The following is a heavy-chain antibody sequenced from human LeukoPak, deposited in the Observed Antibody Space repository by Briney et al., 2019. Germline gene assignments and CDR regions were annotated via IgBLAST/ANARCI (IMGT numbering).Heavy chain of an antibody. Sequence: GGSLRLSCAASGFTFSSYAMSWVRQAPGKGLEWVSAISGSGGSTYYADSVKGRFTISRDNSKNTLYLQMNSLRAEDTAVYYCAKDLADWLLDTGYSSGWYGGPFDYWGQGTLVTVSS. CDR2: ISGSGGST. CDR3: AKDLADWLLDTGYSSGWYGGPFDY. CDR1: GFTFSSYA. J-gene: IGHJ4*02. V-gene: IGHV3-23*01. D-gene: IGHD6-19*01.